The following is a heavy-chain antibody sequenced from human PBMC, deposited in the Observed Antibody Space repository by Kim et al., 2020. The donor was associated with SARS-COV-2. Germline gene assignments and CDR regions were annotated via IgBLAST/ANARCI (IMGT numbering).Heavy chain of an antibody. CDR3: ARLTLDSSSSGDTGSYYYYGMDV. CDR2: IYYSGST. V-gene: IGHV4-39*01. J-gene: IGHJ6*02. D-gene: IGHD6-6*01. Sequence: SETLSLTCTVSGGSISSSSYYWGWIRQPPGKGLEWIGSIYYSGSTYYNPSLKSRVTISVDTSKNQFSLKLSSVTAADTAVYYCARLTLDSSSSGDTGSYYYYGMDVWGQGTTVTVSS. CDR1: GGSISSSSYY.